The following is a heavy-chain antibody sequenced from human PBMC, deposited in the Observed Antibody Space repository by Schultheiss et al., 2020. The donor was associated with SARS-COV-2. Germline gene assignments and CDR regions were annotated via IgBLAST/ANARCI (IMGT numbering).Heavy chain of an antibody. V-gene: IGHV4-39*01. CDR3: ARGTYDFWSLPYYMDV. CDR2: IYYSGST. D-gene: IGHD3-3*01. J-gene: IGHJ6*03. Sequence: SETLSLTCTVSGCSISSSSYYWGWIRQPPGKGLEWIGSIYYSGSTYYNPSLKSRVTISVDTSKNQFSLKLSSVTAADTAVYYCARGTYDFWSLPYYMDVWGKGTTVTVSS. CDR1: GCSISSSSYY.